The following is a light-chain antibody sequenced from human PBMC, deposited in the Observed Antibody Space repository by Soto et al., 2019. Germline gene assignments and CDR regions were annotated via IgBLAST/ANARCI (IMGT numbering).Light chain of an antibody. CDR3: QQYNNWPLT. CDR1: QSVSSN. CDR2: GAS. J-gene: IGKJ1*01. V-gene: IGKV3-15*01. Sequence: EKVMTQSPATLSVSPGERATLSCRASQSVSSNLAWYQQKPGQPPRLLIYGASTRATGIPARFSGSGSGTEFTLAISSLQSEDFAVYYCQQYNNWPLTFGQGTKVEI.